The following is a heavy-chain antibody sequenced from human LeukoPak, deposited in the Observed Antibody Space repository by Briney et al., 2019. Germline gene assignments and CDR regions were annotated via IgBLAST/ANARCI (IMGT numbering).Heavy chain of an antibody. CDR3: ARAGYAVYSSYYYYYYMDV. CDR2: ISGSGHNT. D-gene: IGHD5-12*01. CDR1: GFTFSNYG. V-gene: IGHV3-23*01. Sequence: PGGSLRLSCAASGFTFSNYGMNWVRQAPGKGLEWVSAISGSGHNTYYADSVKGRFTISRDNSKNTLYLQMNSLRAEDTAVYYCARAGYAVYSSYYYYYYMDVWGKGTTVTVSS. J-gene: IGHJ6*03.